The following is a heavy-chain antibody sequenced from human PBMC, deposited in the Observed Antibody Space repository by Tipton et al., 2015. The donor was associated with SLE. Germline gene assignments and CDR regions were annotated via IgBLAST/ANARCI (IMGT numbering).Heavy chain of an antibody. J-gene: IGHJ4*02. CDR2: INPSGGST. V-gene: IGHV1-46*01. D-gene: IGHD2-21*01. CDR3: ARTPRVDCGGDCHLGY. CDR1: GYTFTSYY. Sequence: QLVQSGAEVKKPGASVKVSCKASGYTFTSYYMHWVRQAPGQGLEWMGIINPSGGSTSYAQKFQGRVTMTRDTSTGTVYMELSSLRSEDTAVYYCARTPRVDCGGDCHLGYWGQGTLVTVSS.